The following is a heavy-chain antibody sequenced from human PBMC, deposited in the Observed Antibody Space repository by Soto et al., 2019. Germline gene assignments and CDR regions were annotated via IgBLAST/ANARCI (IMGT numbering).Heavy chain of an antibody. D-gene: IGHD2-21*01. CDR3: ARDIASYAYGEGY. Sequence: PSETLSLTCTVSGGSINSYWWSWIRQPAGKGLEWIGRVYSSGTTDYNPSLNSRATMSVETSKNQFSLKLSSVTAADTAVYCCARDIASYAYGEGYWGQGIQVTVSS. J-gene: IGHJ4*02. CDR1: GGSINSYW. CDR2: VYSSGTT. V-gene: IGHV4-4*07.